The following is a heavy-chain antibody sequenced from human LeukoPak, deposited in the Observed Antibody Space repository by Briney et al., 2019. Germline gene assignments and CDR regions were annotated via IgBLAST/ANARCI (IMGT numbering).Heavy chain of an antibody. J-gene: IGHJ4*02. D-gene: IGHD3-22*01. CDR3: ARGSRDYYDSSGYYGPIDY. Sequence: GGSLRLSCAASGFTFSSYWMSWVRQAPGKGLEWVANIKQDGSEKYYVDSVKGRFTISRDNAKNSLYLQMNSLRAEDTAVYYCARGSRDYYDSSGYYGPIDYWGQGTLVTVSS. CDR1: GFTFSSYW. V-gene: IGHV3-7*03. CDR2: IKQDGSEK.